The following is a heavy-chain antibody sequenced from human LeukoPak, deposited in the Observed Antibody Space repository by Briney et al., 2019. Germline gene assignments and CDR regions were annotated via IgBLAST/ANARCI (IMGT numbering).Heavy chain of an antibody. CDR1: GFTFSSYA. Sequence: GGSLRLSCAASGFTFSSYAMSWVRQAPGKGPEWVSAISGSGGSTYYADSVKGRFTISRDNSKNTLYLQMNSLRAEDTAVYYCATRITMIVVARYAFDIWGQGTMVTVSS. CDR2: ISGSGGST. J-gene: IGHJ3*02. V-gene: IGHV3-23*01. CDR3: ATRITMIVVARYAFDI. D-gene: IGHD3-22*01.